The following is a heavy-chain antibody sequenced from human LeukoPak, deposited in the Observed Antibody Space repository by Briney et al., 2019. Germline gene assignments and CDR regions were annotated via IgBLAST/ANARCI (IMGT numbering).Heavy chain of an antibody. D-gene: IGHD3-16*02. J-gene: IGHJ5*02. V-gene: IGHV4-39*01. CDR3: AGGLGITFGGLIALNWFDP. CDR2: IYYSGST. Sequence: SETLSLTCTVSGGSISSSSYYWGWIRQPPGKGLEWIGSIYYSGSTYYNPSLKSRVTISVDTSKNQFSLKLSSVTAADTAVYYCAGGLGITFGGLIALNWFDPWGQGTLVTVSS. CDR1: GGSISSSSYY.